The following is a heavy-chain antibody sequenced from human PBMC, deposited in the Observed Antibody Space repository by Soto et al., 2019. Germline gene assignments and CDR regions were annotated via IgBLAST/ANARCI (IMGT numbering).Heavy chain of an antibody. CDR3: ARDNNDFWSLYPLAFDY. CDR2: ISTSGHV. J-gene: IGHJ4*02. V-gene: IGHV4-4*07. CDR1: GGSLSKYY. D-gene: IGHD3-3*01. Sequence: SETLSLTCSVSGGSLSKYYWSWIRQPAGKGLEWIGRISTSGHVVSKVSLRSRLTMSVDMSNNHFSLKLTSVAAADTAVYYCARDNNDFWSLYPLAFDYWGQGALVTVSS.